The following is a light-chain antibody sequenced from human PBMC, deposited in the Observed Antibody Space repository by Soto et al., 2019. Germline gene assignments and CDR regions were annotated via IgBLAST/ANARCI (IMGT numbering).Light chain of an antibody. V-gene: IGKV3D-7*01. J-gene: IGKJ5*01. CDR1: QSVSSSF. Sequence: MTQSPATLSVSPGESATLSCRASQSVSSSFLSWYQQKPGQAPRLLIYGASTRATDIPARFSGSRSGTHFTLTITSLQPEDFAVYYCQQDYNLPITFGQGTRLEIK. CDR3: QQDYNLPIT. CDR2: GAS.